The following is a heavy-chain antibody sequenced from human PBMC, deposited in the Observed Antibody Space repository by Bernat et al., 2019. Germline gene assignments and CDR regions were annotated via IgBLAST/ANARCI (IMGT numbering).Heavy chain of an antibody. J-gene: IGHJ5*02. V-gene: IGHV1-2*04. CDR1: GYTFTGYY. CDR2: INPNSGNT. D-gene: IGHD1-26*01. Sequence: QVQLVQSGAEVKKPGASVKVSCKASGYTFTGYYMSWVRQAPGQGLEWMGWINPNSGNTNYAQKLQGWVTMTTDTSTSTAYMELRSLRSDDTAVYYCARGCRSKTATSYYWLDAWGQGTLVTVSS. CDR3: ARGCRSKTATSYYWLDA.